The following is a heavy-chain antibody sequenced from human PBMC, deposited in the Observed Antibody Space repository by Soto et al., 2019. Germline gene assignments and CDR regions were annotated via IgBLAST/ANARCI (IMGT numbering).Heavy chain of an antibody. CDR3: ARVGPAHYDDSSGYYSPLDY. J-gene: IGHJ4*02. D-gene: IGHD3-22*01. V-gene: IGHV1-69*01. Sequence: QVQLVQSGAEVKKPGSSVKVSCKASGDTFSSYAINWVRQAPGQGLEWMGGIIPMFGTANYAQKFKGRVTITAGESTSAVDMELTSLRSEDTAVYYCARVGPAHYDDSSGYYSPLDYWGQGTLVTVSS. CDR2: IIPMFGTA. CDR1: GDTFSSYA.